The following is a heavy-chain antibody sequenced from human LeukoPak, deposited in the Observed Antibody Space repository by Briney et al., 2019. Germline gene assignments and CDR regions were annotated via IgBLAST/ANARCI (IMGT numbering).Heavy chain of an antibody. CDR1: GFTFSSYA. CDR2: ISSSSSYI. J-gene: IGHJ4*02. CDR3: ARDPTWQQLVPDY. Sequence: PGGSLRLSCAASGFTFSSYAMSWVRQAPGKGLEWVSSISSSSSYIYYADSVKGRFTISRDNAKNSLYLQMNSLRAEDTAVYYCARDPTWQQLVPDYWGQGTLVTVSS. D-gene: IGHD6-13*01. V-gene: IGHV3-21*01.